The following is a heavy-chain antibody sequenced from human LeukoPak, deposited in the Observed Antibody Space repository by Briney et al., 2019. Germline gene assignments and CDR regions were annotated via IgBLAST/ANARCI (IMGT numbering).Heavy chain of an antibody. J-gene: IGHJ5*02. CDR2: INHSGST. Sequence: SETLSLTCAVYGGSFSGYYWSWIRQPPGKGLEWIGEINHSGSTNYNPSLKSRVTIPVDTSKNQFSLKLSSVTAADTAVYYCARATMVRGVIRRKDWFDPWGQGTLVTVSS. V-gene: IGHV4-34*01. CDR3: ARATMVRGVIRRKDWFDP. CDR1: GGSFSGYY. D-gene: IGHD3-10*01.